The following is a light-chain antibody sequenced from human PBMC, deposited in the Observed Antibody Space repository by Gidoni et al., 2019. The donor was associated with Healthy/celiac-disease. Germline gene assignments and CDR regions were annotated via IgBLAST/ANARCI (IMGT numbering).Light chain of an antibody. Sequence: QSVLTQPPSASGTPGQRVTISCSGSSSNIGSNTVNWYQQLPGTAPKPLIYSNNQRPSGVPDRFSGSKSGTSASLAISGLQSEDEADYYCAAWDDSLIAVFGGGTKLTVL. V-gene: IGLV1-44*01. J-gene: IGLJ3*02. CDR2: SNN. CDR1: SSNIGSNT. CDR3: AAWDDSLIAV.